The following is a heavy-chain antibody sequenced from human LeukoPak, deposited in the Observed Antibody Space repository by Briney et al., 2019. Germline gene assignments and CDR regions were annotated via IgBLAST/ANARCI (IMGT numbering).Heavy chain of an antibody. CDR2: INPDGRQK. CDR1: GFTFSTSW. J-gene: IGHJ4*02. Sequence: GGSLRLSCAVSGFTFSTSWMHCVRQAPGTGLEWVANINPDGRQKHYVESLKGRFSISRDNGRNSLYLPMDNLRVEDTAVYYCMSDSFDNWGQGTLVTVSS. V-gene: IGHV3-7*01. CDR3: MSDSFDN.